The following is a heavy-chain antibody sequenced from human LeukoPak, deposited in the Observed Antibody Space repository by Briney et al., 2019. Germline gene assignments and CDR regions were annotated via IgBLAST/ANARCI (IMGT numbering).Heavy chain of an antibody. J-gene: IGHJ4*02. D-gene: IGHD2-15*01. CDR1: GFIFSVYS. CDR3: ARGISSSWTTFDL. V-gene: IGHV3-30*09. CDR2: ISYEGSVK. Sequence: QPGRSLRLSCEASGFIFSVYSMHWVRQAPGKGLEWVALISYEGSVKFYAPSVKGRFAFSRDNSKNMLYLEMDNLRGNDTAVYYCARGISSSWTTFDLWGQGTVVTVSS.